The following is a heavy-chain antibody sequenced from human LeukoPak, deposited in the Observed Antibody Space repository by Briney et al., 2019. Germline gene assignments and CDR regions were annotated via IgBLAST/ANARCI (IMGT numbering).Heavy chain of an antibody. D-gene: IGHD5-12*01. J-gene: IGHJ5*02. CDR3: ARGDYQFDP. CDR1: GGTFSSYA. CDR2: MNPNSGNT. V-gene: IGHV1-8*02. Sequence: GASVKVSCKASGGTFSSYAISWVRQAPGQGLEWMGWMNPNSGNTGYAQKFQGRVTMTRNTSISTAYMELSSLRSEDTAVYYCARGDYQFDPWGQGTLVTVSS.